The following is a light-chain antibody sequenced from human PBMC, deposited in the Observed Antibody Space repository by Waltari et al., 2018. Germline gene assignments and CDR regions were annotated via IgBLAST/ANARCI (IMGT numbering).Light chain of an antibody. CDR3: QQYYTTPCT. CDR2: WAS. Sequence: DIVLTQSPDSLALSLGERATIRCRSSQSVLSSTNSNNYLTGYQQRPGQPPKLLFYWASTRVSGVPDRFDGSGSGTDFTLTISSLHSEDLAVYYCQQYYTTPCTFGQGTRLEIK. CDR1: QSVLSSTNSNNY. J-gene: IGKJ2*02. V-gene: IGKV4-1*01.